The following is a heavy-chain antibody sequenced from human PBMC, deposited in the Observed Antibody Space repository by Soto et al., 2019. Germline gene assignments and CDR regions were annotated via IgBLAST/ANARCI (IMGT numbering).Heavy chain of an antibody. J-gene: IGHJ4*02. CDR1: GFTFSSYA. CDR2: ISYDGSNK. CDR3: AREAEAFDY. V-gene: IGHV3-30-3*01. Sequence: VQLVESGGGVVQPGRSLRLSCAASGFTFSSYAVHWVRQAPGKGLEWVAVISYDGSNKYYADSVKGRFTISRDNSKNTLYLQMNSLRAEDTAVYYCAREAEAFDYWGQGTLVTVSS.